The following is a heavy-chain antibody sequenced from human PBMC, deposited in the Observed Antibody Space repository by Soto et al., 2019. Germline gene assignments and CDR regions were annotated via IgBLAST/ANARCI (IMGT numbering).Heavy chain of an antibody. J-gene: IGHJ4*02. D-gene: IGHD2-2*01. Sequence: GGSLRLSCAASGFTFHESSMHWVRQAPGKGLEWVSSITWKSGSIIYADSVKGRFTISRDNGKKSLYLQMQSLRPEDTALYYCASGLTTSPHYWGQGSLVTVSS. CDR1: GFTFHESS. CDR2: ITWKSGSI. V-gene: IGHV3-9*01. CDR3: ASGLTTSPHY.